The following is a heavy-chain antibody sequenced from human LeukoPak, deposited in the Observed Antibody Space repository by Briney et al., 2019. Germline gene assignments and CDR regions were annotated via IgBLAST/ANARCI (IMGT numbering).Heavy chain of an antibody. V-gene: IGHV3-7*04. CDR2: INQDGGEE. D-gene: IGHD2-21*01. CDR3: ARMYCGGGKCYLSYFDY. Sequence: GGSLRLSCAASRFTFSNAWMSWVRQAPGKGLEWVANINQDGGEEHYVDSVKGRFTISRDNAKDSLDLQLNSLRGEDTAVYYCARMYCGGGKCYLSYFDYWGQGTVVTVSS. CDR1: RFTFSNAW. J-gene: IGHJ4*02.